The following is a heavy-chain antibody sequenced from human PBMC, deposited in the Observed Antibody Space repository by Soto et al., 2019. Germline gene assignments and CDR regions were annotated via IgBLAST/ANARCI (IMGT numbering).Heavy chain of an antibody. D-gene: IGHD5-18*01. CDR3: ARRPGGDTAMSLGWFDP. V-gene: IGHV1-69*01. J-gene: IGHJ5*02. Sequence: QVQLVQSGAEVKKPGSSVKVSCKASGGTFSSYAISWVRQAPGQGLEWMGGIIPIFGTANYAQKFQGRVTITADESTSTAYMELSSLRSEDTAVYYCARRPGGDTAMSLGWFDPWGQGTLVTVSS. CDR2: IIPIFGTA. CDR1: GGTFSSYA.